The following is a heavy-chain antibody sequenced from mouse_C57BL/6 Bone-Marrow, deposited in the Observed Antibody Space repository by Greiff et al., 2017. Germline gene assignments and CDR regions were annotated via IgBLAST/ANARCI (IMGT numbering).Heavy chain of an antibody. CDR2: ICTKSGDT. CDR1: GYTFTSYG. CDR3: ARWDYEGVDY. J-gene: IGHJ4*01. V-gene: IGHV1-81*01. Sequence: VQLVESGAELARPGASVKLSCKASGYTFTSYGISWVKQRTGQGLEWIGEICTKSGDTYYNEKFKGKATLTADKSSSTAYMELRSLTSEDSAVYFCARWDYEGVDYWGQGTSVTVSS. D-gene: IGHD2-4*01.